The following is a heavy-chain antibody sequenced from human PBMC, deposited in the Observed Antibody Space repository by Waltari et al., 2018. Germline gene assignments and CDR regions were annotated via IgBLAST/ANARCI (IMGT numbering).Heavy chain of an antibody. Sequence: QVQLVQSGAEVKKPGSSVKVSCKASGGTFSSYAISWVRPAPGQGLEWRGGIIPIFGTANYAQKFQGRVTITTDESTSTAYMELSSLRSEDTAVYYCARVGYYDSSGYYYVPYFDYWGQGTLVTVSS. V-gene: IGHV1-69*05. CDR1: GGTFSSYA. J-gene: IGHJ4*02. CDR2: IIPIFGTA. CDR3: ARVGYYDSSGYYYVPYFDY. D-gene: IGHD3-22*01.